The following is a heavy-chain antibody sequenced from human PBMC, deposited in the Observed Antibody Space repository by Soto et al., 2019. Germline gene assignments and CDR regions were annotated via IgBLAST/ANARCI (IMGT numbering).Heavy chain of an antibody. V-gene: IGHV5-10-1*01. CDR1: GYSLTTHW. J-gene: IGHJ4*02. Sequence: GESLKISCEGSGYSLTTHWINWVRQMPGKRLELMGWIDPSQSYFNYNPSFQGYVTTSAYKSISISYLQSNSLESAETAIYYCAVFGSSCFGDGRLDSWGPGTLVTV. D-gene: IGHD6-13*01. CDR2: IDPSQSYF. CDR3: AVFGSSCFGDGRLDS.